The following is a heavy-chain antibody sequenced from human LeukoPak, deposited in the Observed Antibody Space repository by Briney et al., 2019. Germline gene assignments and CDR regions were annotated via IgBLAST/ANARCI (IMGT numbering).Heavy chain of an antibody. Sequence: ASVKVSCKASGYTFTGYYMHWVRQAPGQGLEWMGWINPNSGSTNYAQKFQGRVTMTRDTSISTAYMELSRLRSEDTAVYYCARVGYSPLFDYWGQGTLVTVSS. CDR1: GYTFTGYY. CDR3: ARVGYSPLFDY. CDR2: INPNSGST. J-gene: IGHJ4*02. V-gene: IGHV1-2*02. D-gene: IGHD5-18*01.